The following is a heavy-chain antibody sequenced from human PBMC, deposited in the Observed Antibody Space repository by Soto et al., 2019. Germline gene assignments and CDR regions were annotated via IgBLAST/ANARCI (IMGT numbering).Heavy chain of an antibody. J-gene: IGHJ4*02. CDR3: ARDVPRIAVAGTGGY. CDR2: ISAYNGNT. Sequence: GASVKVSCKASGYTFTSYGISWVRQAPGQGLEWMGWISAYNGNTNYAQKLQGRVTMTTDTSTSTAYMELRSLRSDDTAVYYCARDVPRIAVAGTGGYWGQGTLDTVSS. CDR1: GYTFTSYG. D-gene: IGHD6-19*01. V-gene: IGHV1-18*04.